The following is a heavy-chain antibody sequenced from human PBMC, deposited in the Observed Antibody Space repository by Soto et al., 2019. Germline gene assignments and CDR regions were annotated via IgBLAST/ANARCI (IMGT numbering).Heavy chain of an antibody. CDR1: GFTFRSHG. V-gene: IGHV3-30*18. CDR3: AKDFGINWYYFDC. J-gene: IGHJ4*02. D-gene: IGHD1-1*01. Sequence: QVQLVESGGGVVQPGRSLRLSCAASGFTFRSHGMHWVRQAPGKGLEWVGLISYDGSDKYYADSVKDRFTISRDNSKNILYLQMNGLGAEDTAVYYCAKDFGINWYYFDCWGQGTLVTVSS. CDR2: ISYDGSDK.